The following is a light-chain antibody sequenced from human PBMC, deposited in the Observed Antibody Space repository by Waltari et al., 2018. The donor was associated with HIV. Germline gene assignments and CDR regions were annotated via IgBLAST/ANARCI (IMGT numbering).Light chain of an antibody. J-gene: IGLJ2*01. Sequence: QSALTQPRSVSGSPGQSVTLSCTGTSSAVGGYNYVSWYQQHPGKAPKLMIYDVSKRPSGVPDRFSGSKSGNTASLTISGLQAEDEADYYCCSYAGSYTRFGGGTKLTVL. CDR1: SSAVGGYNY. CDR2: DVS. V-gene: IGLV2-11*01. CDR3: CSYAGSYTR.